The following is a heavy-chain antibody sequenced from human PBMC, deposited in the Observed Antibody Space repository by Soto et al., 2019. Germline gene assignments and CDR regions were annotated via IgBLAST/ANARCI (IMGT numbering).Heavy chain of an antibody. CDR2: IYWDDSK. Sequence: QITLKESGPTLVKPTQTLTLTCTFSGFSLTTDRVGVGWIRQPPGEALEWLAVIYWDDSKTYRPSLESRLTITNDTPKNQVALTITHIDSLDTATYYCAHAYGGRSLYWGQGTLVTVSS. V-gene: IGHV2-5*02. CDR1: GFSLTTDRVG. J-gene: IGHJ4*02. D-gene: IGHD1-26*01. CDR3: AHAYGGRSLY.